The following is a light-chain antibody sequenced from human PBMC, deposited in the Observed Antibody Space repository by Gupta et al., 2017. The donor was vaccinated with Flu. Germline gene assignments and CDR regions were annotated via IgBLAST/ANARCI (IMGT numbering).Light chain of an antibody. CDR2: CAS. V-gene: IGKV6-21*01. CDR1: QNIGGA. Sequence: TPKEKVTITCRASQNIGGALHWYQQKPDQSPKLLIKCASQSFSGVPSRFSGSGSGTDFTLTINSLEAEDAATYYCQQSSDLPWTFGQGTKVEIK. J-gene: IGKJ1*01. CDR3: QQSSDLPWT.